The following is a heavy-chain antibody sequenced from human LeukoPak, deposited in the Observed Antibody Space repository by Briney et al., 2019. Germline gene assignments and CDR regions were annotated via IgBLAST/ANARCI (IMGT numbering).Heavy chain of an antibody. D-gene: IGHD1-14*01. CDR3: AKDWASGNYFDY. J-gene: IGHJ4*02. V-gene: IGHV3-23*01. Sequence: GGSLRLSCAASGFTFSNYAMSWVRQAPGKGLEWVSGIGGIGGGGATTYYADSVRGRFTISSDDSENTVYLQMNSLRAEDTAVYYCAKDWASGNYFDYWGQGTLVTVSS. CDR2: IGGIGGGGATT. CDR1: GFTFSNYA.